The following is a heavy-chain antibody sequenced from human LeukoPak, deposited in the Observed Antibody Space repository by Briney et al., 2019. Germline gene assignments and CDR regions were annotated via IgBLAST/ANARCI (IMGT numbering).Heavy chain of an antibody. CDR2: IYHSGST. J-gene: IGHJ5*02. V-gene: IGHV4-30-2*01. CDR1: GGSISRGDYS. CDR3: ARDVGNYLGVVWFDP. Sequence: SQTLSLTCAVSGGSISRGDYSWSWIRQPPGKGLEWIGYIYHSGSTHYNPSLKSRVTISVDRSKNQFSLQLNSVTPEDTAVYYCARDVGNYLGVVWFDPWGQGTLVTVSS. D-gene: IGHD1-26*01.